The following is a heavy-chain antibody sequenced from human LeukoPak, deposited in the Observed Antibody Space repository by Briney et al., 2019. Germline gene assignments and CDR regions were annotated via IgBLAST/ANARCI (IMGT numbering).Heavy chain of an antibody. V-gene: IGHV3-23*01. J-gene: IGHJ4*02. CDR1: GGSFSGYY. CDR3: ARDWSADY. CDR2: MGGSGDSP. Sequence: PSETLSLTCAVYGGSFSGYYWSWIRQPPGKGLEWVSAMGGSGDSPKYADSVKGRFTMSRDSSKNTVYLQMNSLRPEDTAVYYCARDWSADYWGQGTLVTVSS.